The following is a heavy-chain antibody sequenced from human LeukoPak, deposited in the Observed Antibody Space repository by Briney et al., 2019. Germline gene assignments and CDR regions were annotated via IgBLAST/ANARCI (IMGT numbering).Heavy chain of an antibody. V-gene: IGHV4-39*07. CDR2: IYYSGST. D-gene: IGHD1-26*01. CDR1: GGSISSSSYY. CDR3: ARGTPAGATEGYFDY. Sequence: ETLSLTCTVSGGSISSSSYYWGWIRQPPGKGLEWIGSIYYSGSTYYNPSLKSRVTISVDTSKNQFSLKLSSVTAADTAVYYCARGTPAGATEGYFDYWGQGTLVTVSS. J-gene: IGHJ4*02.